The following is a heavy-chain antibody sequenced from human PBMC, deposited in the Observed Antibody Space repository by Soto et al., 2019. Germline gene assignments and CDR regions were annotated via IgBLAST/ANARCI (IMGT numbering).Heavy chain of an antibody. V-gene: IGHV4-61*01. Sequence: PSETLSLTCTVSGGSVSSGSYYWSWIRQPPGKGLEWIGYIYYSGSTNYNPSLKSRVTISVDTSKNQFSLKLSSVTAADTAVYYCARSSMVRGVIGYYYYYGMDVWGQGTTVTVSS. CDR1: GGSVSSGSYY. J-gene: IGHJ6*02. CDR3: ARSSMVRGVIGYYYYYGMDV. D-gene: IGHD3-10*01. CDR2: IYYSGST.